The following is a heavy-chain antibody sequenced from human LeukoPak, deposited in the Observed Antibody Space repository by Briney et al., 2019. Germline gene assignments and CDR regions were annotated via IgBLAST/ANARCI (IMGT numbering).Heavy chain of an antibody. CDR2: IQYDGSTT. CDR3: ARALVAGVTLNALDI. J-gene: IGHJ3*02. CDR1: GFSFSSYW. D-gene: IGHD2-15*01. Sequence: PGGSLRLSCAASGFSFSSYWMHWVRHVPGKGLVWVARIQYDGSTTNYADSVKGRFTIPRDNAKKTLYVQMNSLRAEDTAVYYCARALVAGVTLNALDIWGQGTMVTVSS. V-gene: IGHV3-74*01.